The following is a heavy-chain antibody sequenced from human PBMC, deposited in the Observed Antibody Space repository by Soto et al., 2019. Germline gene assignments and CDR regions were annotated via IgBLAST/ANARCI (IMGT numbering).Heavy chain of an antibody. D-gene: IGHD3-3*01. Sequence: PGGSLRLSCAASGFTFSSYWMSWVRQAPGKGLEWVANIKQDGSEKYYVDSVKGRFTISRDNAKNSLYLQMNSLRAEDTAVYYCAREFLGVVILTPFRTSPHWGQGTLVTVSS. CDR3: AREFLGVVILTPFRTSPH. J-gene: IGHJ4*02. V-gene: IGHV3-7*01. CDR2: IKQDGSEK. CDR1: GFTFSSYW.